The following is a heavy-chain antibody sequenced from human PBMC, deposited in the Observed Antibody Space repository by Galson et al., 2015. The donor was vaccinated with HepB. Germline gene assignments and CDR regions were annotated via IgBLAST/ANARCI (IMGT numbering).Heavy chain of an antibody. D-gene: IGHD6-19*01. J-gene: IGHJ6*02. Sequence: SVKVSCKASGYTFTGYYMHWVRQAPGQGLEWMGRINPNSGGTNYAQKFQGRVTMTRDTSISTAYMELSRLRSDDTAVYYCASFIAVGPDYYYYGVDVWGQGTTVTVSS. CDR2: INPNSGGT. V-gene: IGHV1-2*06. CDR3: ASFIAVGPDYYYYGVDV. CDR1: GYTFTGYY.